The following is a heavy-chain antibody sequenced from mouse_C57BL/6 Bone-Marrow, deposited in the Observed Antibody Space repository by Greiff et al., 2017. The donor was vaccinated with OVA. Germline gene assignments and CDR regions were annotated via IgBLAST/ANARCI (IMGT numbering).Heavy chain of an antibody. Sequence: QVQLQQSGPELVKPGASVKISCKASGYAFSSSWMNWVKQRPGKGLEWIGRIYPGDGDTNYNGTFKGKATLTADKSSSTAYMQLSSLTSEDSAVYFCARRGDWVFDYWGQGTTLTVSS. CDR3: ARRGDWVFDY. CDR2: IYPGDGDT. V-gene: IGHV1-82*01. J-gene: IGHJ2*01. CDR1: GYAFSSSW. D-gene: IGHD4-1*01.